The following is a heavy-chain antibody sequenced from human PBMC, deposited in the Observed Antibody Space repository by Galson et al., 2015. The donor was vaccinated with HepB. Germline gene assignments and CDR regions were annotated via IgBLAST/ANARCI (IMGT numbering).Heavy chain of an antibody. CDR3: ARGGWPGMYYFDY. J-gene: IGHJ4*02. Sequence: CTVSGGSISSSSYYWGWIRQPPGKGLEWIGSIYYSGSTYYNPSLKSRVTISVDTSKNQFSLKLSSVTAADTAVYYCARGGWPGMYYFDYWGQGTLVTVSS. CDR1: GGSISSSSYY. D-gene: IGHD2-15*01. V-gene: IGHV4-39*07. CDR2: IYYSGST.